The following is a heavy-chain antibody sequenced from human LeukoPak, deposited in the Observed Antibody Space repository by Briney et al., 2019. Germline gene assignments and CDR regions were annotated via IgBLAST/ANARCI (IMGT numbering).Heavy chain of an antibody. CDR1: GFTVSSNY. D-gene: IGHD5-24*01. CDR3: AREGDGYNSDY. CDR2: IYSGGST. J-gene: IGHJ4*02. V-gene: IGHV3-53*01. Sequence: TGGSLGLSCAASGFTVSSNYMSWVRQAPGKGLEWVPVIYSGGSTYYADSVKGRFTISRDNSKNTLYLQMNSLRAEDTAVYYCAREGDGYNSDYWGQGTLVTVSS.